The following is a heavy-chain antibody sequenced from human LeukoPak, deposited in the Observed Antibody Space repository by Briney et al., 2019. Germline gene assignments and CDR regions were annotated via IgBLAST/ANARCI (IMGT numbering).Heavy chain of an antibody. CDR2: INHSGST. Sequence: PSETLSLTCAVYGGSFSGYYWSWIRQPPGKGLEWIGEINHSGSTNYNPSLQSRVTISVDTSKNQFSLKLSSVPAADTAVYYCATSTVTTSLGYWGQGTLVTVSS. D-gene: IGHD4-17*01. CDR3: ATSTVTTSLGY. CDR1: GGSFSGYY. J-gene: IGHJ4*02. V-gene: IGHV4-34*01.